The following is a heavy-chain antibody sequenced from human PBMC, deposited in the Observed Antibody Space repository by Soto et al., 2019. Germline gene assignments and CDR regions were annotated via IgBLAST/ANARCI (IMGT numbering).Heavy chain of an antibody. D-gene: IGHD6-19*01. V-gene: IGHV3-23*01. CDR2: ISGSGGNT. CDR3: AKPSYNSGPFDF. J-gene: IGHJ4*02. CDR1: GFTFSSYD. Sequence: LRLSCAASGFTFSSYDMSWVRQAPGKGLEWASTISGSGGNTYYADSVKGLFTISRDNSKSTLHLQMNGLRAEDTAVYYCAKPSYNSGPFDFWGQGTLVTVSS.